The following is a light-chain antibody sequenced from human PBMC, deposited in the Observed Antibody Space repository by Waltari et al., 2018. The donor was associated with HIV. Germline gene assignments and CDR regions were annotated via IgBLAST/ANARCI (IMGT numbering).Light chain of an antibody. CDR3: GTWDTSLGAGV. Sequence: QSVLTQPPSVSAAPGQKVTISCSGSSSKFGNDFVSWYQHLPGAAPKLLIYDNDKGPSGIADRFSGSKSGTSATLGITGLQTGDEADYYCGTWDTSLGAGVFGGGTKLTVL. CDR1: SSKFGNDF. CDR2: DND. J-gene: IGLJ3*02. V-gene: IGLV1-51*01.